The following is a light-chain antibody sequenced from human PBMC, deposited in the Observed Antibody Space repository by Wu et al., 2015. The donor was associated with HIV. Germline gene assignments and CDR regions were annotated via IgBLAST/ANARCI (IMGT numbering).Light chain of an antibody. V-gene: IGKV3-15*01. CDR2: GAS. CDR3: QQHYKWPLT. Sequence: EIVMTQSPATLSVSPGERATLSCRASQSVSSNLAWYQQKPGQAPRLLIYGASTRATGIPARFSGSGSGTDFTLTISSLEPEDSAVYYCQQHYKWPLTFGQGTRLEIK. CDR1: QSVSSN. J-gene: IGKJ5*01.